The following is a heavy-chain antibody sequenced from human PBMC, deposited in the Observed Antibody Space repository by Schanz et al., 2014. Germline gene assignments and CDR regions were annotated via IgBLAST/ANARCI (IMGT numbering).Heavy chain of an antibody. V-gene: IGHV4-59*01. J-gene: IGHJ4*02. Sequence: QVPLQESGPGLVKPSETLSLTCTVSGGSISNEFWSWIRQPPGKGLEWIGYIYNIGRTNYNPALKSRVTISVDTSKTQFSLKLSSVTAADTAVYYCARGLYKPYSDYWGQGTLVTVSS. CDR1: GGSISNEF. CDR2: IYNIGRT. CDR3: ARGLYKPYSDY. D-gene: IGHD1-1*01.